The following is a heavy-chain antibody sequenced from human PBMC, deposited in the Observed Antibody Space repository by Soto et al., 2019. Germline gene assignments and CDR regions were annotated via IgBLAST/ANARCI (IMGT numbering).Heavy chain of an antibody. CDR2: MIPIFGTA. Sequence: QVKLVQSGAEVKKPGSSVKVSCKASGGTFSSYAISWMRQAPGQGLEWMGGMIPIFGTANYALKFQGRVTITADESMSTAYMELSSLRSEDTAVYYCASHTGVAFWFDPWGQGTLVTVSS. V-gene: IGHV1-69*12. CDR1: GGTFSSYA. J-gene: IGHJ5*02. D-gene: IGHD3-3*01. CDR3: ASHTGVAFWFDP.